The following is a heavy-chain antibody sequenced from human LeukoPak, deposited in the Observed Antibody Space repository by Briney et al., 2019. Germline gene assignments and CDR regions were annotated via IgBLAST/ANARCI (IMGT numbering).Heavy chain of an antibody. CDR2: ISGSGGST. J-gene: IGHJ4*02. V-gene: IGHV3-23*01. CDR1: GFTFSSYA. CDR3: AKDFQFTPPLLGFDY. D-gene: IGHD3-16*01. Sequence: GGSLRLSCAASGFTFSSYAMSWVRQAAGKGLEWVSAISGSGGSTYYADSVKGRFTISRDNSKNTLYLQMNSLRAEDTAVYYCAKDFQFTPPLLGFDYRGQGTLVTVSS.